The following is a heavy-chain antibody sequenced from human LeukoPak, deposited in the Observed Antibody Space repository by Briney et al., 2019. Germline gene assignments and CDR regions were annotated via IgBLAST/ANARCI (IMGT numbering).Heavy chain of an antibody. CDR3: ARSYCSSTSCYSYYYYYYYMDV. CDR1: GYTFTSYG. J-gene: IGHJ6*03. Sequence: ASVKVSCKASGYTFTSYGISWVRQAPGQGLEWMGWISAYNGNTNYAQKLQGRVTMTTDTSTSTAYMELRSLRSDDTAVYYCARSYCSSTSCYSYYYYYYYMDVWGKGTTATVSS. D-gene: IGHD2-2*01. CDR2: ISAYNGNT. V-gene: IGHV1-18*01.